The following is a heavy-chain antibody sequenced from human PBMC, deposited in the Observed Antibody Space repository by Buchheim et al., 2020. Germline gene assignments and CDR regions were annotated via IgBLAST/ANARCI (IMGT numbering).Heavy chain of an antibody. V-gene: IGHV4-59*01. CDR1: GDSISPYY. CDR2: IFQTDST. J-gene: IGHJ4*01. CDR3: ARKRHVGGGDFDY. D-gene: IGHD2-15*01. Sequence: QVQLQESGPRLVKPSETLSLTCTVSGDSISPYYWSWIRQPPGKGLEWIGYIFQTDSTNYNPSLRSRVTMSVDRSKNQFSLNLGSMTAADTAVYFCARKRHVGGGDFDYWGHGIL.